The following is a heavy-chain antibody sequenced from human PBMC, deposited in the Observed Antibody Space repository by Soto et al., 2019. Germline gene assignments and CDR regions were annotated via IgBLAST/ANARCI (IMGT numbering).Heavy chain of an antibody. J-gene: IGHJ4*02. CDR1: GGSFSGYI. D-gene: IGHD2-8*02. CDR3: ARGLFSVRQYWGGWYFFDS. Sequence: PSETLSLTCDVYGGSFSGYIWTWFRQTPGKGLQWIGQINHSGSANYNPSLKSRVTISVHTSNSQFSLELSSVTAADTAVYYCARGLFSVRQYWGGWYFFDSWGQGTQDTGSS. CDR2: INHSGSA. V-gene: IGHV4-34*01.